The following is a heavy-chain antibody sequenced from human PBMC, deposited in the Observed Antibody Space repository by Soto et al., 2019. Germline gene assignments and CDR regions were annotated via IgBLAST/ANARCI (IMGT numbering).Heavy chain of an antibody. CDR1: GGSFSGYY. J-gene: IGHJ3*02. Sequence: SGTLSLTCAVYGGSFSGYYWSWVRQPPGKGLEWIGEINHSGSTNYNPSLKSRVTISVDTSKNQFSLKLSSVTAADTAVYYCARGGRPGSYSSSWYSNAFDIWGQGTMVTVSS. CDR2: INHSGST. D-gene: IGHD6-13*01. V-gene: IGHV4-34*01. CDR3: ARGGRPGSYSSSWYSNAFDI.